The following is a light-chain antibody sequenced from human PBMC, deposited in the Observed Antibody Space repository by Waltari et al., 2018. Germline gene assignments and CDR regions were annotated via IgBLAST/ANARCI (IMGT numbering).Light chain of an antibody. J-gene: IGLJ2*01. CDR3: ISYSSATPGNVV. V-gene: IGLV2-14*01. CDR2: DVS. CDR1: SSDVGGYNY. Sequence: SALTQTASVSGSLGQSITFSCTGTSSDVGGYNYVAWYQQHPGKAPKLMIHDVSNRPSGVSIRFSGSKSGNTASLTISGLQADDEADYYCISYSSATPGNVVIGGGTKLTVL.